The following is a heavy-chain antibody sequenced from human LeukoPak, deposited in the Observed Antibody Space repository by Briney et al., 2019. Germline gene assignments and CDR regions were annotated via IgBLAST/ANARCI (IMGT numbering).Heavy chain of an antibody. CDR1: GFTFSSYA. CDR2: ISYDGSNK. Sequence: GGSLRLSCAASGFTFSSYAMHWVRQAPGKGLEWVAVISYDGSNKYYADSVKGRFTISRDDSKNTLYLQMNSLRAEDTAVYYCARDSPLSSGYYSYWGQGTLVTVSS. J-gene: IGHJ4*02. V-gene: IGHV3-30-3*01. D-gene: IGHD3-22*01. CDR3: ARDSPLSSGYYSY.